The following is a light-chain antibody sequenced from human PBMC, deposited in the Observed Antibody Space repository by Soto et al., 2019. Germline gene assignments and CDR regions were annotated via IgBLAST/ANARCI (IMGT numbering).Light chain of an antibody. J-gene: IGKJ1*01. CDR2: GTS. CDR1: QTISSNY. V-gene: IGKV3-20*01. CDR3: QQYNNWPPT. Sequence: EIVLTQSPGTLSVSPGERATLSCRASQTISSNYLGWYQQKPGQAPSLLIYGTSRRATGIPDRFSGSGSGTDFTITISRLEPEDSAVYYCQQYNNWPPTFGQGTKVEIK.